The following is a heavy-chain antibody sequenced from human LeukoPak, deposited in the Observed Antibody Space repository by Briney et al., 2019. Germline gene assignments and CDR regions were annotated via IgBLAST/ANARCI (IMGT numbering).Heavy chain of an antibody. CDR1: GFTFNSYW. J-gene: IGHJ5*02. Sequence: AGGSLRLSCAPSGFTFNSYWMHWVRQAPGEGLVCVSRIDEDGKTIDYADSVKGRFTISRDNAKDTLYLQMRSLRDEDTAVYYCVSDLCGGDDQWGRGTLVTVSS. CDR2: IDEDGKTI. D-gene: IGHD3-3*01. CDR3: VSDLCGGDDQ. V-gene: IGHV3-74*01.